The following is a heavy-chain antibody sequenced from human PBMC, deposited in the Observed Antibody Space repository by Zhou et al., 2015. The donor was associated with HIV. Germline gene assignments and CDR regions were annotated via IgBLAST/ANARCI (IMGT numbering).Heavy chain of an antibody. CDR1: GFIFNGYG. CDR2: IWHDGTNA. J-gene: IGHJ6*03. D-gene: IGHD3-3*01. Sequence: QVHLVESGGGVVQPGRSLRLSCAASGFIFNGYGMQWVRQVPGKGLEWVAGIWHDGTNAHYADFVKGRFTISRDNSNNTLFLQMRSLRAEDTAVYYCARLRITIFGVVKDSSSYYMDVWGKGTTVTVSS. CDR3: ARLRITIFGVVKDSSSYYMDV. V-gene: IGHV3-33*01.